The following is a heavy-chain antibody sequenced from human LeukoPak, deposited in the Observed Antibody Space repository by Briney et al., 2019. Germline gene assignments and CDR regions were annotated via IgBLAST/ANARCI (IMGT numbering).Heavy chain of an antibody. CDR1: GDSFNSYA. CDR3: AADDYGAGRYFLYFFDL. CDR2: IIPFLNIS. D-gene: IGHD4-17*01. V-gene: IGHV1-69*10. J-gene: IGHJ4*02. Sequence: GSSVTVSCMPSGDSFNSYALSWVRQAPARGVEWMGGIIPFLNISNYAQNFEDKVTIKADRSKNPVYMELTSLTFEDQGIYFCAADDYGAGRYFLYFFDLWGQGTLVTVSS.